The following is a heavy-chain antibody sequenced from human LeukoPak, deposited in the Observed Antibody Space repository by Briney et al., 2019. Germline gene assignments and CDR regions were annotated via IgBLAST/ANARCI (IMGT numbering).Heavy chain of an antibody. V-gene: IGHV3-21*01. D-gene: IGHD5-18*01. Sequence: GGSLRLSCATSGFTFSNYWMSWVCRAPGKGLEWVSYIDVSSTYIHYTDSVRGRFTISRDNAKNSLHLQMSSLRADDTAVYYCARELGYNYGYMDVWGQGTTVTVSS. CDR3: ARELGYNYGYMDV. CDR2: IDVSSTYI. J-gene: IGHJ6*02. CDR1: GFTFSNYW.